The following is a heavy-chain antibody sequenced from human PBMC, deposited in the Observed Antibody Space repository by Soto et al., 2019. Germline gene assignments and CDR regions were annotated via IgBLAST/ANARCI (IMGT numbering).Heavy chain of an antibody. CDR2: ITSDGTST. V-gene: IGHV3-74*01. CDR1: GFTFSRYV. D-gene: IGHD3-10*01. J-gene: IGHJ4*02. CDR3: RVWIGELSTDY. Sequence: GGSLRLSCAASGFTFSRYVMNWVRQTPGKGLEWVSRITSDGTSTTYADSVKGRFTISRDNAKNTLYLQMDSLGAEDTVLYYCRVWIGELSTDYWGQGTLVTVS.